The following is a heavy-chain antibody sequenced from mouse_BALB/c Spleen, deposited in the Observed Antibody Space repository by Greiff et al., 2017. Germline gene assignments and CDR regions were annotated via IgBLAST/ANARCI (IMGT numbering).Heavy chain of an antibody. J-gene: IGHJ3*01. Sequence: VKLVESGPGLVAPSQSLSITCTVSGFSLTSYGVHWVRQPPGKGLEWLGVIWAGGSTNYNSALMSRLSISKDNSKSQVFLKMNSLQTDDTAMYYCARETYYDYDGFAYWGQGTLVTVSA. CDR2: IWAGGST. V-gene: IGHV2-9*02. D-gene: IGHD2-4*01. CDR1: GFSLTSYG. CDR3: ARETYYDYDGFAY.